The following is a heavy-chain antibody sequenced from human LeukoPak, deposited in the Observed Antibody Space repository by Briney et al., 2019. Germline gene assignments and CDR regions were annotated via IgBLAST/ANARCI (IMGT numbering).Heavy chain of an antibody. D-gene: IGHD3-22*01. Sequence: SETLSLTCTVSGGSISSGYWSWIRQPPGKGLEWMGYIHYSGSANYNPSLKSRVTISGDTSKNQFSLKLSSVTAADTAVYYCARDLNYYDSSGYGEAAFDIWGQGTMVTVSS. CDR3: ARDLNYYDSSGYGEAAFDI. CDR2: IHYSGSA. J-gene: IGHJ3*02. CDR1: GGSISSGY. V-gene: IGHV4-59*01.